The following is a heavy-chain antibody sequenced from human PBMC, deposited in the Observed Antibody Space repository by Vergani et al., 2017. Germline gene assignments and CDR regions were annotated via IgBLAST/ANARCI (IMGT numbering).Heavy chain of an antibody. D-gene: IGHD6-19*01. CDR1: GFTFSSYS. V-gene: IGHV3-48*02. CDR3: ARGLRRLRNSRIAVSGFDY. Sequence: EVQLVESGGGLVQPGGSLRLSCAASGFTFSSYSMNWVRQAPGKGMEWVSYISSSSSTIYYAYSVKGRFTISRDNAKNSLYLQMNSLRDEDTAVYYCARGLRRLRNSRIAVSGFDYWGQGTLVTVSS. CDR2: ISSSSSTI. J-gene: IGHJ4*02.